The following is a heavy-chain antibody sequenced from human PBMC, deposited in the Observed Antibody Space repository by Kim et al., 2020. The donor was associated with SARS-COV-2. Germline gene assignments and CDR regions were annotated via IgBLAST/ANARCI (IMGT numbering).Heavy chain of an antibody. CDR2: IYYSGST. CDR1: GGSISSYY. V-gene: IGHV4-59*13. J-gene: IGHJ4*02. D-gene: IGHD1-26*01. Sequence: SETLSLTCTVSGGSISSYYWSWIRQPPGKGLEWIGYIYYSGSTNYNPSLKSLVTISVDTSKNQFSLKLSSVTAADTAVYYCARGNGELLLSGFDYWGQGTLVTVSS. CDR3: ARGNGELLLSGFDY.